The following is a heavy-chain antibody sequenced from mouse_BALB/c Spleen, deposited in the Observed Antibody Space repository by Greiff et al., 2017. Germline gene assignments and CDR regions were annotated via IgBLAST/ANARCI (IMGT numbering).Heavy chain of an antibody. V-gene: IGHV5-17*02. CDR1: GFTFSSFG. CDR2: ISSGSSTI. CDR3: ARSGHYDGYAMDY. Sequence: EVKLMESGGGLVQPGGSRKLSCAASGFTFSSFGMHWVRQAPEKGLEWVAYISSGSSTIYYADTVKGRFTISRDNPKNTLFLQMTSLRSEDTAMYYCARSGHYDGYAMDYWGQGTSVTVSS. J-gene: IGHJ4*01. D-gene: IGHD1-2*01.